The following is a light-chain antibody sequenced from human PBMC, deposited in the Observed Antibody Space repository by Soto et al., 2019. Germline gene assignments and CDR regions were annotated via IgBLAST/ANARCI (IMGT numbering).Light chain of an antibody. CDR3: QQYGNSPQT. CDR1: QSVNSNY. J-gene: IGKJ1*01. V-gene: IGKV3-20*01. CDR2: GAT. Sequence: EIVLTQSPGTLSLSPGESATLSCRASQSVNSNYVAWYQQRPGQTPRLLIYGATHMPTGTPDRFRGSGSGTEFTLTITGLEPEDFAVYFCQQYGNSPQTFGQGTKVEIK.